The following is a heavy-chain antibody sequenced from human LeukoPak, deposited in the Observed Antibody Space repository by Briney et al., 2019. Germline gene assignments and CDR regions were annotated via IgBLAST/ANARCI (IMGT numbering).Heavy chain of an antibody. D-gene: IGHD4/OR15-4a*01. CDR1: GFTFDDYA. CDR3: AKDRGAQDCYYHGMDV. Sequence: GGSLRLSCAASGFTFDDYAMHWVRQAPGKGLEWVSGISWNSGSIGYADSVKGRFTISRDNAKNSLYLQMNSLRAEDTALYYCAKDRGAQDCYYHGMDVWGQGTTVTVSS. CDR2: ISWNSGSI. J-gene: IGHJ6*02. V-gene: IGHV3-9*01.